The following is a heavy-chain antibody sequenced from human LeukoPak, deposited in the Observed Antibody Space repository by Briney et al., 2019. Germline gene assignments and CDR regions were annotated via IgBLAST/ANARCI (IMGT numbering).Heavy chain of an antibody. J-gene: IGHJ4*02. Sequence: GGSLRLSCTASGFTFTTYAMSWVRQAPGKGLEWVSGIGGSGESTYYAYAVEGRCTISRDNYKNTVYLQMNSLRAEDTAVYYCAKGDYNILTGYYSLLDYWGQGTLVTVSS. CDR2: IGGSGEST. D-gene: IGHD3-9*01. CDR1: GFTFTTYA. CDR3: AKGDYNILTGYYSLLDY. V-gene: IGHV3-23*01.